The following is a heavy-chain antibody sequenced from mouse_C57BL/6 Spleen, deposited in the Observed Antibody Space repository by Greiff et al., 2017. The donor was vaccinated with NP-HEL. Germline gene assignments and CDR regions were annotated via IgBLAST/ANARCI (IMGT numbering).Heavy chain of an antibody. CDR3: ARASPLGDYAMDY. CDR1: GFSLTSYG. D-gene: IGHD3-1*01. V-gene: IGHV2-2*01. Sequence: VQLQQSGPGLVQPSQSLSITCTVSGFSLTSYGVHWVRQSPGKGLEWLGVIWSGGSTDYNAAFISRLSISKDNSKSQVFFKMNSLQADDTAIYYCARASPLGDYAMDYWGQGTSVTVSS. J-gene: IGHJ4*01. CDR2: IWSGGST.